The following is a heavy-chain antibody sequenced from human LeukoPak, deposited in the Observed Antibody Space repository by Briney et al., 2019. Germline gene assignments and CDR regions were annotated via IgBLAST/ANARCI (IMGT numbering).Heavy chain of an antibody. CDR2: ISWNSGSI. J-gene: IGHJ5*02. V-gene: IGHV3-9*01. CDR1: GFTFDDYA. D-gene: IGHD3-16*01. CDR3: AREGSYGHNWFDP. Sequence: GGSLRLSCAASGFTFDDYAMHWVRQAPGKGLEWVSGISWNSGSIGYADSVKGRFTIYRDNAKPSLYLQMNSLRAEDTALYYCAREGSYGHNWFDPWGQGTLVTVSS.